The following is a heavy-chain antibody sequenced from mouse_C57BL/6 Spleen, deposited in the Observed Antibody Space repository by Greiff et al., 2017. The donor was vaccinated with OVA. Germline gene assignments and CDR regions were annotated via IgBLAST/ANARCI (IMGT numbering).Heavy chain of an antibody. Sequence: QVQLQQSGAELARPGASVKLSCKASGYTFTSYGISWVKQRTGQGLEWIGEIYPRSGNTYYNEKFKGKATLTADKSSSTAYMELRSLTSEDSAVYFCARRDYGSSHDWYFDVWGTGTTVTVSS. J-gene: IGHJ1*03. V-gene: IGHV1-81*01. CDR3: ARRDYGSSHDWYFDV. CDR1: GYTFTSYG. D-gene: IGHD1-1*01. CDR2: IYPRSGNT.